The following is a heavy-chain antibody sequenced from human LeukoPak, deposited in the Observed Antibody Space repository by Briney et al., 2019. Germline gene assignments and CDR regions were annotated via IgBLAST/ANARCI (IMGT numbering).Heavy chain of an antibody. D-gene: IGHD6-19*01. V-gene: IGHV3-23*01. CDR2: ISGGGGST. CDR1: GFTFSSYA. Sequence: QPGGSLRLSCAASGFTFSSYAMSWVRQAPGKGLEWVSAISGGGGSTYYADSVKGRFTISRDNSKNMLYLQMNSLRAEDTAVYYCAKDFASRWSHNWFDPWSQGTLVTVSP. J-gene: IGHJ5*02. CDR3: AKDFASRWSHNWFDP.